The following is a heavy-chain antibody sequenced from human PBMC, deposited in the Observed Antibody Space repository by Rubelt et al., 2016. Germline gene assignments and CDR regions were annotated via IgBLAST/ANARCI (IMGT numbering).Heavy chain of an antibody. J-gene: IGHJ5*02. CDR3: ASSIAVAMYWFDP. V-gene: IGHV4-39*01. CDR2: IYYSGCT. CDR1: GGSISSSSYY. D-gene: IGHD6-19*01. Sequence: QLQLQESGPGLVKPSETLSLTCTVSGGSISSSSYYWGWIRQPPGKGLEWIGSIYYSGCTYYNPSLKGGFTIVVDTSKYQFSLKLSSGTAADTAVYYCASSIAVAMYWFDPWGQGTLVTVSS.